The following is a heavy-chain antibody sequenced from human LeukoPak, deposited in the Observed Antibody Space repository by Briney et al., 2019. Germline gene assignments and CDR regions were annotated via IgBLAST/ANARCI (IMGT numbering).Heavy chain of an antibody. CDR2: IISKKDGGTT. D-gene: IGHD3-9*01. CDR3: TSTHYDISTGYYHPPDH. V-gene: IGHV3-15*01. CDR1: GFTFSDAW. Sequence: PGGSLRLSCAASGFTFSDAWMGWVRQAPGKGLEWVGRIISKKDGGTTDYAAPVKGRFTVSRDDSKNTLSLQMSSLKIEDTALYYCTSTHYDISTGYYHPPDHWGHGTLVTVSS. J-gene: IGHJ5*02.